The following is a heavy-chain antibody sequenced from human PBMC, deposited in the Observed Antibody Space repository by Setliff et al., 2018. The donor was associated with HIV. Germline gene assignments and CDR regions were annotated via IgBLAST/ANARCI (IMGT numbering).Heavy chain of an antibody. J-gene: IGHJ4*02. CDR2: IHYTGST. CDR1: GAPVSSGRYY. V-gene: IGHV4-39*01. Sequence: SETLSLTCSVSGAPVSSGRYYWGGIRQPPGKGLEWIATIHYTGSTCYNPSLKNRVTISADTSKKQVSLRLTSVTAADTAIYYRARHVVALGIVVLPAGALDFWGPGTLVTVSS. D-gene: IGHD2-2*01. CDR3: ARHVVALGIVVLPAGALDF.